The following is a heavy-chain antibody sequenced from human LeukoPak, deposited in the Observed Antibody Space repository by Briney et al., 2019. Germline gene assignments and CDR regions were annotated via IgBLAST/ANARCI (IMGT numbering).Heavy chain of an antibody. Sequence: GGSLRLSCAASGFTFNDTWMSWVRQAPGKGLEWVGRIKSKTNGGTTDYGAPVKGRFIISRDDSKNTLYLQMNSLKTEDTSLYYCTIDRGVFWLAFWGKGTTVTVSS. CDR2: IKSKTNGGTT. V-gene: IGHV3-15*01. J-gene: IGHJ6*04. CDR3: TIDRGVFWLAF. D-gene: IGHD6-13*01. CDR1: GFTFNDTW.